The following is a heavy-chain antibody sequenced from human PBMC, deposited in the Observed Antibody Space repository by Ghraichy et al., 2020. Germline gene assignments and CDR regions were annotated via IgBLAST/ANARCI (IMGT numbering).Heavy chain of an antibody. CDR2: IYYSGST. J-gene: IGHJ5*02. D-gene: IGHD3-3*01. Sequence: SQTLSLTCTVSGGSISSSSYYWGWIRQPPGKGLEWIGSIYYSGSTYYNPSLKSRVTISVDTSKNQFSLKLSSVTAADTAVYYCARHPRITIFGVVTHNWFDPWGQGTLVTVSS. CDR1: GGSISSSSYY. V-gene: IGHV4-39*01. CDR3: ARHPRITIFGVVTHNWFDP.